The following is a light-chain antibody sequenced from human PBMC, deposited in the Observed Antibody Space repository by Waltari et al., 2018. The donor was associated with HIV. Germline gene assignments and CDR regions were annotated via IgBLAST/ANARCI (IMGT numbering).Light chain of an antibody. CDR1: QSVLDTSKNKNY. J-gene: IGKJ4*01. CDR2: WAS. V-gene: IGKV4-1*01. Sequence: DTVMTQSPDALAVSLGERATLNCKSSQSVLDTSKNKNYLAWYQQKPGQPPRVLLYWASTRESGVPDRFSGSGSATDFSLTISSLQAEDVAVYYCQQYFATPVTFGGGTKVEIK. CDR3: QQYFATPVT.